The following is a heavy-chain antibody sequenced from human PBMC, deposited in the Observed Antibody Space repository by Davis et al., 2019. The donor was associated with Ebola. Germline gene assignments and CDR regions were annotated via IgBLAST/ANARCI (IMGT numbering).Heavy chain of an antibody. CDR1: GYSFTTYW. CDR3: ARHPGTAVAGFGRVDY. D-gene: IGHD6-19*01. V-gene: IGHV5-51*01. J-gene: IGHJ4*02. CDR2: IYPADSDT. Sequence: GESLKISCKGSGYSFTTYWIGWVRQMPGKGLEWMGIIYPADSDTRYSPSFQGQVTISADKSISTAYLQWTSLKASDTAMYYCARHPGTAVAGFGRVDYWGQGTLVTVPS.